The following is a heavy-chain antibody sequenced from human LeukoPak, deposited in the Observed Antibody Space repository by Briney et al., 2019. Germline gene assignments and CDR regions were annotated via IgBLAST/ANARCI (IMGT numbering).Heavy chain of an antibody. CDR1: GYTCTSYY. Sequence: ASVKVSCKASGYTCTSYYMHWVRQAPGQGLEWMGIINPSGGSTSYAQKFQGRVTMTRDMSTSTVYMELSSLRSEDTAVYYCARSRERDGLLLWFGELPDYWGQGTLVTVSS. CDR3: ARSRERDGLLLWFGELPDY. J-gene: IGHJ4*02. D-gene: IGHD3-10*01. V-gene: IGHV1-46*01. CDR2: INPSGGST.